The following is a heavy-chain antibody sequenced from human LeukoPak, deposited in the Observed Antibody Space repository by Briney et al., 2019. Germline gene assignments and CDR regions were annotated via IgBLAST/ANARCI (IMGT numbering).Heavy chain of an antibody. V-gene: IGHV6-1*01. CDR1: GDIFYSISVA. Sequence: SQTLSLTCAVSGDIFYSISVAWNWIRQSPSRGLEWLVRTYYRSKLYYEYAVSVKGRININPNPSKNQFSLQLNSVTPEDTAVYYCALARSEYHYGMDVWGQGTTVTVSS. J-gene: IGHJ6*02. CDR2: TYYRSKLYY. CDR3: ALARSEYHYGMDV.